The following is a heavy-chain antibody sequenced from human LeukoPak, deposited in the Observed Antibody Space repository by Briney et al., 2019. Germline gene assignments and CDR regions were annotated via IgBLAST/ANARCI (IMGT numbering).Heavy chain of an antibody. CDR2: IYFSGST. J-gene: IGHJ6*02. Sequence: PSETLSLTCTVSGGSISTYCWNWIRQPPGKGLEWVGYIYFSGSTNHNPSLKSRVPISGNPSKDQFSPRLASVTAADTAVYYWARSDSKHYYYAMDVGGQGTTVTVSS. V-gene: IGHV4-59*01. CDR3: ARSDSKHYYYAMDV. D-gene: IGHD5-18*01. CDR1: GGSISTYC.